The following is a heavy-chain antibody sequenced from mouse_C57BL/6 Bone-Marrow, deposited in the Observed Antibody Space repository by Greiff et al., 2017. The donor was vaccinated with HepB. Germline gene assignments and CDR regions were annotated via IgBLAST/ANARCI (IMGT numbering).Heavy chain of an antibody. J-gene: IGHJ1*03. D-gene: IGHD2-5*01. CDR2: IRNKANGYTT. CDR1: GFTFTDYY. Sequence: EVKLVESGGGLVQPGGSLSLSCAASGFTFTDYYMSWVRQPPGKALEWLGFIRNKANGYTTEYSAYVKGRFTISRDNSQSILYLQMNALRAEDSATYYCARYPHYSNYVSYWYFDVWGTGTTVTVSS. CDR3: ARYPHYSNYVSYWYFDV. V-gene: IGHV7-3*01.